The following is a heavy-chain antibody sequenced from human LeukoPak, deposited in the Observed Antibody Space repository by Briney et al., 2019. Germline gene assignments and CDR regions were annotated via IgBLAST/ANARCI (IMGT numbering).Heavy chain of an antibody. CDR3: AKYWPGYYGSGSYYISQDYYYYMDV. D-gene: IGHD3-10*01. Sequence: GGSLRLSCAASGFTFSSYAMSWVRQAPGEGLEWVSAISGSGGSTYYADSVKGRFTISRDNSKNTLYLQMNSLRAEDTAVYYCAKYWPGYYGSGSYYISQDYYYYMDVWGKGTTVTVSS. CDR1: GFTFSSYA. J-gene: IGHJ6*03. V-gene: IGHV3-23*01. CDR2: ISGSGGST.